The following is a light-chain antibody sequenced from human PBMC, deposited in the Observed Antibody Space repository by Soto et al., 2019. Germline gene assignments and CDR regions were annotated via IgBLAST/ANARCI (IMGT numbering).Light chain of an antibody. V-gene: IGKV3D-15*01. CDR3: QQYGYSRT. J-gene: IGKJ1*01. CDR1: QSVSSS. CDR2: DAS. Sequence: EMVMTQSPATLSVSPGERATLSCRASQSVSSSLAWYQQKPGQAPRLLIYDASNRATGIPARFSGSGSGTDFTLTISTLEPEDFAIYYCQQYGYSRTFGQGTKVDIK.